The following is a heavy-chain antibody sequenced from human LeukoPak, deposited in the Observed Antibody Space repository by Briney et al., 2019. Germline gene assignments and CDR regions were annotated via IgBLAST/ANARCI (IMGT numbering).Heavy chain of an antibody. CDR1: GFTFSGFW. V-gene: IGHV3-7*03. Sequence: GGSLRLSRAVSGFTFSGFWMSWSRQAPGRGLEWVASINSDGSEGYYADVVKGRFTISRDNAKNSLYLQINSLRAEDTAVYYCARSSYSSSSSVWGQGTMVTVSS. CDR2: INSDGSEG. J-gene: IGHJ3*01. D-gene: IGHD6-6*01. CDR3: ARSSYSSSSSV.